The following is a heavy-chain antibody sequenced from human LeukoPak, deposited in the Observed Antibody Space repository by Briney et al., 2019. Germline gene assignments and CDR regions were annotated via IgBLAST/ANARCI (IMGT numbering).Heavy chain of an antibody. V-gene: IGHV1-69*04. CDR2: IIPILGIA. J-gene: IGHJ6*02. CDR3: ARDLHETRDDYYYYGMDV. Sequence: ASVKVSCKASGGTFISYAISWVRQAPGQGLEWMGRIIPILGIANYAQKFQGRVTITADKSTSTAYMELSSLRSEDTAVYYCARDLHETRDDYYYYGMDVWGQGTTVTVSS. CDR1: GGTFISYA.